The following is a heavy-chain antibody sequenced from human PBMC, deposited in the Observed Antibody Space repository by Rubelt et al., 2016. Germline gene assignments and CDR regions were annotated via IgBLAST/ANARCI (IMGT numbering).Heavy chain of an antibody. CDR1: GGSFSGYY. CDR2: INHSGST. V-gene: IGHV4-34*01. D-gene: IGHD1-26*01. CDR3: ARGRMGFHYYYYGMDV. J-gene: IGHJ6*02. Sequence: QVQLQQWGAGLLKPSETLSLTCAVYGGSFSGYYWSWIRQPPGKGLEWIGEINHSGSTNYNPSLKSRVSISVDPSNNQFSLKRSSVTAADTAVYYCARGRMGFHYYYYGMDVWGQGTTVTVSS.